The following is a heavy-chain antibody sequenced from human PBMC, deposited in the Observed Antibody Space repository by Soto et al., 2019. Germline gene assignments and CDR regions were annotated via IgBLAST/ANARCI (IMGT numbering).Heavy chain of an antibody. Sequence: SETLSLTCTVSGGSISSSSYYWGWIRQPPGKGLEWIGSIYYSGSTYYNPSLKSRVTISVDTSKNQFSLKLSSVTAADTAVYYCARQPIFGLVIPYYFDYWGQGTLVTVSS. V-gene: IGHV4-39*01. J-gene: IGHJ4*02. D-gene: IGHD3-3*01. CDR1: GGSISSSSYY. CDR2: IYYSGST. CDR3: ARQPIFGLVIPYYFDY.